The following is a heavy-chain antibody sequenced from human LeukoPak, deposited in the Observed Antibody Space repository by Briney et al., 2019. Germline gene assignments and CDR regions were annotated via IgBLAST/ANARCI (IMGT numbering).Heavy chain of an antibody. CDR2: ISASNGNT. V-gene: IGHV1-18*01. Sequence: ASVKVSCKASGYTFTSYGISWVRQAPGQGLEWMGWISASNGNTNYAQKLQGRITMTTDTSTSTAYMELRSLRSDDTAVYYCARGFFWSGYYAAFDYWGQGTLVTVSS. CDR3: ARGFFWSGYYAAFDY. J-gene: IGHJ4*02. D-gene: IGHD3-3*01. CDR1: GYTFTSYG.